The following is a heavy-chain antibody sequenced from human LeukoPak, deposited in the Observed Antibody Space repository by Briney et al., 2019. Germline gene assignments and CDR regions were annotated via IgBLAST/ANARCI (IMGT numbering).Heavy chain of an antibody. J-gene: IGHJ4*02. Sequence: PGGSLRLSCAASGFTFSSYSMNWVRQAPGKGLEWVSYISSSSSTIYYADSVKGRFTISRDNAKNSLYLQMNSLRAEDTAVYYCARGGTYYNSSVWFSCDYRGQGTLVTVSS. CDR3: ARGGTYYNSSVWFSCDY. V-gene: IGHV3-48*04. CDR1: GFTFSSYS. CDR2: ISSSSSTI. D-gene: IGHD3-22*01.